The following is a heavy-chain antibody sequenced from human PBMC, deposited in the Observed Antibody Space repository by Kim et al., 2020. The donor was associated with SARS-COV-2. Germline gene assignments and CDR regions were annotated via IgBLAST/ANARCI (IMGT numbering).Heavy chain of an antibody. V-gene: IGHV4-59*08. J-gene: IGHJ5*02. D-gene: IGHD3-22*01. CDR3: ARQTETYYYDSSGYNPPPHWFDP. CDR2: IYYSGST. CDR1: GGSISSYY. Sequence: SETLSLTCTVSGGSISSYYWSWIRQPPGKGLEWIGYIYYSGSTNYNPSLKSRVTISVDTSKNQFSLKLSSVTAADTAVYYCARQTETYYYDSSGYNPPPHWFDPWGQGTLVTVSS.